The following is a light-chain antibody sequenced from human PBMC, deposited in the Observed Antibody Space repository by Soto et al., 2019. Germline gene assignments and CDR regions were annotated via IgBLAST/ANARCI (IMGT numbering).Light chain of an antibody. CDR2: GNS. CDR1: SSNIGAGYD. J-gene: IGLJ2*01. Sequence: QSVLTQPPSVSGAPGQRVTISCTESSSNIGAGYDVPWYQQLPGTAPKLLIYGNSNRPSGVPDRFSGSKSGTSASLAITGLQAEDEADYYCQSYDSSLSGVVCGGGTKLTVL. V-gene: IGLV1-40*01. CDR3: QSYDSSLSGVV.